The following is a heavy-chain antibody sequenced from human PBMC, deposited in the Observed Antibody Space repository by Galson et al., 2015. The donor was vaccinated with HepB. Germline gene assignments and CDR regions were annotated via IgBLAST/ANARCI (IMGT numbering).Heavy chain of an antibody. CDR3: ARGKGRQLLLDYHYYGMDV. V-gene: IGHV4-34*01. J-gene: IGHJ6*01. Sequence: ETLSLTCAVFGGSFSGYHWTWIRQSPGKGLEWIGEITHSGSTHSTPSLKSRVTISMDTSKNQYSLKVRSVTAADTAVYYCARGKGRQLLLDYHYYGMDVWGQGTTVTVSS. CDR1: GGSFSGYH. D-gene: IGHD3-3*01. CDR2: ITHSGST.